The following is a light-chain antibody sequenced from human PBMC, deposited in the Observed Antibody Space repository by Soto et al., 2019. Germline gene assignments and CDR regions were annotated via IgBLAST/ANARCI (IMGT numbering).Light chain of an antibody. CDR3: MIWYASSWV. CDR1: SGINVGTYR. V-gene: IGLV5-45*03. J-gene: IGLJ3*02. Sequence: QPVLTQPSSLSASPGASASLTCTLRSGINVGTYRIYWYQQKPGSPPQYLLRYKSDSDKQQGSGVPSSFSGSKDASANVGILLISVLQSEDEADYYCMIWYASSWVFGGGTKLTVL. CDR2: YKSDSDK.